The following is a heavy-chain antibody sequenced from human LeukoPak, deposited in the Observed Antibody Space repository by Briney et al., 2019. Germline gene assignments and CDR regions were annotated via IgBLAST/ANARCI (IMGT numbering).Heavy chain of an antibody. CDR2: ISTTGGYT. CDR1: GFSFSTHD. V-gene: IGHV3-23*01. CDR3: AKKPATIKFPFDI. D-gene: IGHD5-24*01. J-gene: IGHJ4*02. Sequence: GGSLRLSCAGSGFSFSTHDMGWVRQTPGKGLEWVSAISTTGGYTEDADSVKGRFTISRDNSQNTLFLQMHSLRAEDTAVYYCAKKPATIKFPFDIWGQGTLVTVSP.